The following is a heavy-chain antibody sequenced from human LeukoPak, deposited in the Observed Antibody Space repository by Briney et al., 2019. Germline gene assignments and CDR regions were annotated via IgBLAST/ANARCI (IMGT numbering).Heavy chain of an antibody. J-gene: IGHJ4*02. CDR1: GFTFSSYA. V-gene: IGHV3-30-3*02. CDR2: ISYDGSNK. Sequence: GGSLRLSCAASGFTFSSYAMHWVRQAPGKGLEWVAVISYDGSNKYYADSVKGRFTISRDNSKNTLYLQMNSLRAEDTAVYYCAKPKTYYYDSSGYYYFDYWGQGTLVTVSS. CDR3: AKPKTYYYDSSGYYYFDY. D-gene: IGHD3-22*01.